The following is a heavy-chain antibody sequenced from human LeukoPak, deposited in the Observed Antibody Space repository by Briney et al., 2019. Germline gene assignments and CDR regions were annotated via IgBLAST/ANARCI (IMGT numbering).Heavy chain of an antibody. CDR2: IYYSGTT. CDR3: ARLRLNTLRYFDY. CDR1: GRSISSSSYY. Sequence: SETLSPTCTVSGRSISSSSYYWGWIRQPPGKGLEWIGSIYYSGTTHYNPSLKSRVTKSVHTTKNQFSLKLSSVTAADTAVYCCARLRLNTLRYFDYWGQGTLVTVSS. J-gene: IGHJ4*02. V-gene: IGHV4-39*01. D-gene: IGHD5-12*01.